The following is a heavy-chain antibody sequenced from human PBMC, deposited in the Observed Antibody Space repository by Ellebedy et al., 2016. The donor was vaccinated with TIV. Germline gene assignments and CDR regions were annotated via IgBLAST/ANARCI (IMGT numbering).Heavy chain of an antibody. CDR1: GGSISSASYY. CDR2: IYYSGIT. J-gene: IGHJ5*02. D-gene: IGHD2-21*02. Sequence: SETLSLTCNVSGGSISSASYYWGWVRLPPGKGLEWIGSIYYSGITFYSPSLKSRVTISVDTSKNQFSLKLSSVTAADTAVYYCARDAYCGGDCRMGGWFDPWGQGTQVTVSS. CDR3: ARDAYCGGDCRMGGWFDP. V-gene: IGHV4-39*07.